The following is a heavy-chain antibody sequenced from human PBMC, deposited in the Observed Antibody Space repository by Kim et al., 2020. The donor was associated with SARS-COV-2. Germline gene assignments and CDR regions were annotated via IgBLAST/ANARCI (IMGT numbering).Heavy chain of an antibody. Sequence: THYADTVKGRFAMSRDISKNTVYLQINSLRNEDTAVYYCAKEVWASGNDYWGQGTLVTVSS. J-gene: IGHJ4*02. CDR3: AKEVWASGNDY. V-gene: IGHV3-30*09. CDR2: T. D-gene: IGHD3-16*01.